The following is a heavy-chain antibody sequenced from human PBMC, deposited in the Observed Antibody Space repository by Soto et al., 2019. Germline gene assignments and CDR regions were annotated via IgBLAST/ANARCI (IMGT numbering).Heavy chain of an antibody. CDR3: ARLDGVILATRFDP. D-gene: IGHD5-12*01. CDR2: IYYSGST. Sequence: QLQLQESGPGLVKPSETLSLTCTVSGGSISSSSYYWGWIRQPPGKGLEWIGSIYYSGSTYYNPSLKSRVTLSVDTSTNQFSLKLSSVTAADTAVYYCARLDGVILATRFDPWGQGTLVTVSS. CDR1: GGSISSSSYY. J-gene: IGHJ5*02. V-gene: IGHV4-39*01.